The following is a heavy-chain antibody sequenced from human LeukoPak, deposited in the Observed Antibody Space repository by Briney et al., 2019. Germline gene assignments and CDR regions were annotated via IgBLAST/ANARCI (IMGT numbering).Heavy chain of an antibody. D-gene: IGHD1-1*01. CDR2: IHTSGST. Sequence: SETLSLTCTVSGGSISSYYWSWIRQPAGKGLEWIGRIHTSGSTNYNPSLKSRVTMSVDTSKNQFSLKLSSVTAADTAVYYCARHTLGTTPSYYYYYMDVWGKGTTVTISS. CDR3: ARHTLGTTPSYYYYYMDV. V-gene: IGHV4-4*07. CDR1: GGSISSYY. J-gene: IGHJ6*03.